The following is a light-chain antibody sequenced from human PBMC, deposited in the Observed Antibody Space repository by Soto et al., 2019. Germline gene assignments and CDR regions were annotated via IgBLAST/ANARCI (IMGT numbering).Light chain of an antibody. V-gene: IGKV3-15*01. J-gene: IGKJ2*01. CDR1: QRVSSD. CDR3: QHYNNWPFT. Sequence: EVVMTQSPATLSVSPGDRATLSCRASQRVSSDLAWHQQKPGQAPRLLIYGASTRATGIPSRFNVSGTGTEFTNTNSSVQSEDCAVYYCQHYNNWPFTFGQGTNLETK. CDR2: GAS.